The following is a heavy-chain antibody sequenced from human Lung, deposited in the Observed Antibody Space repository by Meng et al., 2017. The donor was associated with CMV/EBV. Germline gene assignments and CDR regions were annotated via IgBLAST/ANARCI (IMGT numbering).Heavy chain of an antibody. J-gene: IGHJ6*02. CDR1: GYTFINHG. V-gene: IGHV1-18*01. Sequence: AXVXVSXXASGYTFINHGFSWVRQAPGQGLEWMGWISTYSGNTNYAQKFQGRVTMSTDTSTNTAYMELRSLRSDDTAVYYCARDFVPFGATVVYYGMDVWGQGTXVTVSS. CDR3: ARDFVPFGATVVYYGMDV. D-gene: IGHD3-3*01. CDR2: ISTYSGNT.